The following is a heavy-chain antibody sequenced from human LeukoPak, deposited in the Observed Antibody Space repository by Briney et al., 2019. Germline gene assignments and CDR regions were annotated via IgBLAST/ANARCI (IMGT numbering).Heavy chain of an antibody. V-gene: IGHV1-69*13. CDR2: IIPIFGTA. J-gene: IGHJ6*03. CDR1: GGTFSSYA. D-gene: IGHD6-13*01. CDR3: ARGRLEIAAAGTGYYYYYYMDV. Sequence: GASVKVSCKASGGTFSSYAISWVRQAPGQGLEWMGGIIPIFGTANYAQKFQGRVTITADESTSTAYMELSSLRSEDTAVYYCARGRLEIAAAGTGYYYYYYMDVWGKGTTVTISS.